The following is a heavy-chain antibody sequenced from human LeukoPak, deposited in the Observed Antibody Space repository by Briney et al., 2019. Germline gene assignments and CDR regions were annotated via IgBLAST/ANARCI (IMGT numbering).Heavy chain of an antibody. V-gene: IGHV3-11*01. Sequence: GGSLRLSCAASGFTFSDYYMSWIRQAPGKGLEWVSYISSSGSTIYYADSVKGRFTISRDNAKNSLYLQMNSLRAEDTAVYYCARILWFGELLAYNDYWGRGTLVTVSS. J-gene: IGHJ4*02. CDR2: ISSSGSTI. CDR1: GFTFSDYY. CDR3: ARILWFGELLAYNDY. D-gene: IGHD3-10*01.